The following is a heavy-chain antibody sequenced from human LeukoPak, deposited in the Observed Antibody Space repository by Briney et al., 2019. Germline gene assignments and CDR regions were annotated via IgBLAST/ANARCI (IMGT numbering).Heavy chain of an antibody. CDR2: ISSSSSYI. D-gene: IGHD1-26*01. CDR1: GGSFSGYY. Sequence: PSETLSLTCAVYGGSFSGYYWSWIRQPPGKGLEWVSSISSSSSYIYYADSAKGRFTISRDNAKNSLYLQMNSLRAEDTAVYYCARDQGSGKLDYWGQGTLVTVSS. CDR3: ARDQGSGKLDY. J-gene: IGHJ4*02. V-gene: IGHV3-21*01.